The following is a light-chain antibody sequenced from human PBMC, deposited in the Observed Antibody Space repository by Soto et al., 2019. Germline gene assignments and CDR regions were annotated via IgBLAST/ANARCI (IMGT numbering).Light chain of an antibody. Sequence: EIVMTQSPATLSVSPGERAALSCRASQSVSSNLAWYQQKPGQAPRLLIYGSSTRATGIPARFSGSGSGTEFKLTISSLQSEDFAVYYCQQYDNWPPWTFGQRTKADIK. CDR1: QSVSSN. J-gene: IGKJ1*01. CDR2: GSS. V-gene: IGKV3-15*01. CDR3: QQYDNWPPWT.